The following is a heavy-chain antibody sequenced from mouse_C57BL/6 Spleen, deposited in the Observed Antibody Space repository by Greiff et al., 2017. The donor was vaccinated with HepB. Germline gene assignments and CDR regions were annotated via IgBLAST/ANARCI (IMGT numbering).Heavy chain of an antibody. J-gene: IGHJ3*01. Sequence: QVQLQQSGPGLVAPSQSLSITCTVSGFSFTSYAISWVRQPPGKGLEWLGVIWTGGGTNYNSALKSRLSISKDNSKSQVFLKMNSLQTDDTARYYCASYSNYFFAYWGQGTLVTVSA. CDR2: IWTGGGT. CDR1: GFSFTSYA. V-gene: IGHV2-9-1*01. D-gene: IGHD2-5*01. CDR3: ASYSNYFFAY.